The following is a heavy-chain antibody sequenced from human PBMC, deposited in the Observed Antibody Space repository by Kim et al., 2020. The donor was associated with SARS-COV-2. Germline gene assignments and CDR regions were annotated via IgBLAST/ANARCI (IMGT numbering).Heavy chain of an antibody. J-gene: IGHJ4*02. CDR3: AKEAGYSSSWYWKEVRYFDY. CDR2: ISGDGGST. D-gene: IGHD6-13*01. CDR1: GFTFDDYA. V-gene: IGHV3-43*02. Sequence: GGSLRLSCAASGFTFDDYAMHWVRQAPGKGLEWVSLISGDGGSTYYADSVKGRFTISRDNSKNSLYLQMNSLRTEDTALYYCAKEAGYSSSWYWKEVRYFDYWGQGTLVTVSS.